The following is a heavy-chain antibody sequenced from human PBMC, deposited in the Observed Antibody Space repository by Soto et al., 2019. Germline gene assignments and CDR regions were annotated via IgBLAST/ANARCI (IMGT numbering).Heavy chain of an antibody. CDR3: AHRPSGWYIFDD. D-gene: IGHD6-19*01. J-gene: IGHJ4*02. CDR2: ISLNDDK. V-gene: IGHV2-5*01. Sequence: QITLKESGPTLVRTTQTLTLTCTFSVFSLSTSGLGVGWLLQPPGKALEWLALISLNDDKRYSPSLQARLTISKDTSKHQVVLTMSNMDPVDTATYDCAHRPSGWYIFDDWGQGTLLTVSA. CDR1: VFSLSTSGLG.